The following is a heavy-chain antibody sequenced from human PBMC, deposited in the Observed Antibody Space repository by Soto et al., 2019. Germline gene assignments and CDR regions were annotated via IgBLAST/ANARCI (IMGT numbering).Heavy chain of an antibody. Sequence: QVQLAQSGAEVKKPGASVKVSCKASGYTFTNHHMHWVRQVPGEGLEWMGMINPRGGGTNYPQKFQGRVTMTRDTSTSTAYMDLSRLTYDATALYYCCRRDSGQGHWGQGTLVTVSS. CDR3: CRRDSGQGH. CDR1: GYTFTNHH. V-gene: IGHV1-46*01. J-gene: IGHJ4*02. D-gene: IGHD6-6*01. CDR2: INPRGGGT.